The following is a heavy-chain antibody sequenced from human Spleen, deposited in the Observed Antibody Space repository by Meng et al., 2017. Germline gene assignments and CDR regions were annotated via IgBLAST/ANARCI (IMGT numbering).Heavy chain of an antibody. Sequence: GGSLRLSCAASGFTVSHDYMSWVRQAPGKGLEWVSVINSGGNTYYADSVKGRFTISRDNSKDTVFLQINSLRAEDTAVYYCARSPIDKYDLSAFPLDYWGQGTLVTVAS. V-gene: IGHV3-66*02. CDR3: ARSPIDKYDLSAFPLDY. D-gene: IGHD3-22*01. CDR1: GFTVSHDY. CDR2: INSGGNT. J-gene: IGHJ4*02.